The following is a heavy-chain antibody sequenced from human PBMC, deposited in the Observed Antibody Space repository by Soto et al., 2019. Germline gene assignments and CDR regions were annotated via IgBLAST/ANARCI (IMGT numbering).Heavy chain of an antibody. CDR1: GFTFSSYA. J-gene: IGHJ4*02. V-gene: IGHV3-23*01. D-gene: IGHD3-22*01. CDR3: ARLSYYDSSGYYYA. CDR2: ISGSGGST. Sequence: EVQLLESGGGLVQPGGSLRLSCAASGFTFSSYAMSWVRQAPGKGLEWVSAISGSGGSTYYADSVKGRFTISRDNSKNTLYLQMNSLRAEDTAVYYCARLSYYDSSGYYYAWGQGTLVTVSS.